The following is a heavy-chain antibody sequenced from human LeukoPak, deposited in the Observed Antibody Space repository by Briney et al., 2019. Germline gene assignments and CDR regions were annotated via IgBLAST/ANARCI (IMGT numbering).Heavy chain of an antibody. V-gene: IGHV3-7*01. CDR3: ARGSYYYDPYLDY. J-gene: IGHJ4*02. Sequence: QPGGSLRLSCAASGFTFSSYWMSWVRQAPGKGLEWVANIKQDGSEKYYVDSVKGRFTISRDNAKNSLYLQMNSLRAEDTAVYYCARGSYYYDPYLDYWGQGTLVTVSS. CDR2: IKQDGSEK. D-gene: IGHD3-22*01. CDR1: GFTFSSYW.